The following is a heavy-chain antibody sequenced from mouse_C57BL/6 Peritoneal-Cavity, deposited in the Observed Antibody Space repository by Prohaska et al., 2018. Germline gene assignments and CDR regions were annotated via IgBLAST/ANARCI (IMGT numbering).Heavy chain of an antibody. CDR2: INTYSGVP. Sequence: QIQLVQSGPELKKPGETVKISCKASGYTFNTYGMSWVKQAPGKGVKWMGWINTYSGVPTYADDFKGRFAFSLETSASTAYLQINNLKNEDTATYFCARKSSGYEAYWGQGTLVTVSA. CDR1: GYTFNTYG. CDR3: ARKSSGYEAY. D-gene: IGHD3-2*02. J-gene: IGHJ3*01. V-gene: IGHV9-3*01.